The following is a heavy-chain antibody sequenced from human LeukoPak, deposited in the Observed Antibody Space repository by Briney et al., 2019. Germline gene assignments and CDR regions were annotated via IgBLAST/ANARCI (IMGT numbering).Heavy chain of an antibody. CDR3: ARGWIYCSSTSCYGYYFDY. Sequence: ASVKVSCKASGYTFTSYDINWVRQATGQGLEWMGWMNPNSGNTGYAQKFQGRVTMTRNTSISTAYMELSSLRSEDTAAYYCARGWIYCSSTSCYGYYFDYWGQGTLVTVSS. D-gene: IGHD2-2*01. V-gene: IGHV1-8*01. CDR1: GYTFTSYD. CDR2: MNPNSGNT. J-gene: IGHJ4*02.